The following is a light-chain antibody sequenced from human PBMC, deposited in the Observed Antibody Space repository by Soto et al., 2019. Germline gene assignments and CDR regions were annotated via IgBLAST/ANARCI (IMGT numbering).Light chain of an antibody. J-gene: IGLJ3*02. CDR2: EVR. Sequence: QSVLTQPASVSGSAGQSITISCYGTMRDVGAYNLVSWYQQHPGTAPKLIIYEVRNRPSGISSRFSGSRSGNTASLTISGLQPEDEGDYNCSAYTARSTLVFGGGTKLTVL. CDR3: SAYTARSTLV. V-gene: IGLV2-14*01. CDR1: MRDVGAYNL.